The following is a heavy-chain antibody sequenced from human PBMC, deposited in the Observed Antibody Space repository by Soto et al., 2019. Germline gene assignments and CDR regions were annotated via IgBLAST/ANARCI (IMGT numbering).Heavy chain of an antibody. Sequence: QVQLVQSGAEVKKPGSSVKVSCKASGGTFSSYAISWVRQAPGQGLEWVGGIIPIFGTANYAPKFQGRVTMTADKSTRTAYMELSGLRSEETAVYYCARAITMIVVVIRKTLVAFDIWGQGTMVTVSS. D-gene: IGHD3-22*01. CDR1: GGTFSSYA. CDR2: IIPIFGTA. V-gene: IGHV1-69*06. CDR3: ARAITMIVVVIRKTLVAFDI. J-gene: IGHJ3*02.